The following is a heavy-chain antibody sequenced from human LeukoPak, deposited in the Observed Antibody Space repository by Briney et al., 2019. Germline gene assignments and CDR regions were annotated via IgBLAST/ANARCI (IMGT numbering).Heavy chain of an antibody. CDR1: GFTFSSYA. Sequence: PGGSLRLSCAASGFTFSSYAMSWVRQAPGKGLEWVSEITSRGSNTYYADSVKGRLAISRDNSKKTLYLQMNSLRAEATAIYYCAKPSSTGWYVDSWGQGTLVTVSS. D-gene: IGHD6-19*01. J-gene: IGHJ4*02. CDR3: AKPSSTGWYVDS. CDR2: ITSRGSNT. V-gene: IGHV3-23*01.